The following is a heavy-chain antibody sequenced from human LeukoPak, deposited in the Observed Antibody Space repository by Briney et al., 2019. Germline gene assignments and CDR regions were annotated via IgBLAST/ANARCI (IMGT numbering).Heavy chain of an antibody. D-gene: IGHD6-19*01. CDR2: IYYSGST. Sequence: PSETLSLTCAVYGGSFSGYYWSWIRQHPGKGLEWIGYIYYSGSTYYNPSLKSRVTISVDTSKNQFSLKLSSVTAADTAVYYCATSSSIAVAGQGAFDIWGQGTMVTVSS. J-gene: IGHJ3*02. V-gene: IGHV4-31*11. CDR3: ATSSSIAVAGQGAFDI. CDR1: GGSFSGYY.